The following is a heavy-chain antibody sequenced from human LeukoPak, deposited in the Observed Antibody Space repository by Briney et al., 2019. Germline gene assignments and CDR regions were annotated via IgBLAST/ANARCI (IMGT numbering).Heavy chain of an antibody. CDR2: INPSGGCT. J-gene: IGHJ6*02. CDR3: AREIVLTPFGNYYYGMDV. V-gene: IGHV1-46*01. D-gene: IGHD2-8*01. CDR1: GYTFTSYY. Sequence: ASVKVSCKASGYTFTSYYMHWVRQAPGQGLEWMGIINPSGGCTSYAQKFQGRVTMTRDTSTSTVYMELSSLKSEDTAVYYCAREIVLTPFGNYYYGMDVWGQGTTVTVSS.